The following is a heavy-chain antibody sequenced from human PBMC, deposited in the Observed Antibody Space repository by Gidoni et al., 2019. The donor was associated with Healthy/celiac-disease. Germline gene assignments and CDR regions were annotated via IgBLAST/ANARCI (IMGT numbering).Heavy chain of an antibody. CDR3: AKWNTWNDVGWATHLVY. J-gene: IGHJ4*02. CDR2: ISGSGGST. V-gene: IGHV3-23*01. D-gene: IGHD1-1*01. Sequence: MSWVRQAPGKGLEWVAAISGSGGSTYSADSVKGRFTISSDNSKNTLYLQMNRLRAEDTAVYYCAKWNTWNDVGWATHLVYWGQGTLVTVSS.